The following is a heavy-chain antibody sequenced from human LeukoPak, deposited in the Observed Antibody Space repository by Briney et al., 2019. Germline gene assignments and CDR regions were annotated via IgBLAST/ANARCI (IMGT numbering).Heavy chain of an antibody. CDR2: IQSKTDGGTT. J-gene: IGHJ4*02. CDR3: TTDFGTGIAVAGDY. V-gene: IGHV3-15*01. Sequence: PGGSLRLSCAASGFTFSNTWMSWVRHTPGKGLEWVGRIQSKTDGGTTDYAAPVKGRFTISRDDSKNTLYLQMNSLKTEDTAVYYCTTDFGTGIAVAGDYWGQGTLVTVSS. CDR1: GFTFSNTW. D-gene: IGHD6-19*01.